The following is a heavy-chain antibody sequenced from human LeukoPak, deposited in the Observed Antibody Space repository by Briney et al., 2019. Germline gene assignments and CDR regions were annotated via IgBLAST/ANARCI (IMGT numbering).Heavy chain of an antibody. CDR2: ISYDGSNK. Sequence: GGSLRLSCAASGFTFSSYAMHWVRQAPGKGLEWVAVISYDGSNKYYADSVKGRFTISRDNSENTLYLQMNSLRAEDTAVYYCAKDLRYGIAAAGTVSVNWFDPWGQGTLVTVSS. V-gene: IGHV3-30-3*01. CDR1: GFTFSSYA. D-gene: IGHD6-13*01. CDR3: AKDLRYGIAAAGTVSVNWFDP. J-gene: IGHJ5*02.